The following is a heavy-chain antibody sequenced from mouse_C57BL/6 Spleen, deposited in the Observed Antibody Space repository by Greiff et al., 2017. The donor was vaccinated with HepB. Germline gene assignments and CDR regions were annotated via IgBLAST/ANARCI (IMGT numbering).Heavy chain of an antibody. Sequence: DVKLQESGPGLVKPSQSLSLTCSVTGYSITSGYNWNWIRQFPGNKLEWMGYISYDGSNNYNPSLKNRISITRDTSKNQFFLKLNSVTTEDTATYYCARDGSSFDYWGQGTTLTVSS. J-gene: IGHJ2*01. V-gene: IGHV3-6*01. CDR3: ARDGSSFDY. CDR2: ISYDGSN. CDR1: GYSITSGYN.